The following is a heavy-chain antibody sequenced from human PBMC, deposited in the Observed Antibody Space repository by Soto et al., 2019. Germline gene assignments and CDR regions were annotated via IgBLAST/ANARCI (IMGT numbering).Heavy chain of an antibody. CDR3: AKSHYYDSSGYLFAY. CDR2: IDGGSSAI. V-gene: IGHV3-48*01. D-gene: IGHD3-22*01. Sequence: WVSLRLSCAASGFIFSDYSMNWVRQFPGKGLEWIAYIDGGSSAIHYKDSVKGRFTISRDNSKNTLYLQMNSLRAEDTAVYYCAKSHYYDSSGYLFAYWGKGTLVTVSS. J-gene: IGHJ4*02. CDR1: GFIFSDYS.